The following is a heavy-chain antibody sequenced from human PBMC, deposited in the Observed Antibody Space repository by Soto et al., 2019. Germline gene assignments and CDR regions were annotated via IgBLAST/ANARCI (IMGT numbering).Heavy chain of an antibody. CDR1: GFTFTSSA. CDR2: IVVGSGNT. Sequence: QTQLVQSGPEVKKPGTSVKVSCKASGFTFTSSAVQWVRQARGQRLEWIGWIVVGSGNTNYAQKFQERVTITRDMSTSTAYMELSSLRSEDTAVYYCAADQQPELFDYWGQGTLVTVSS. J-gene: IGHJ4*02. CDR3: AADQQPELFDY. V-gene: IGHV1-58*01. D-gene: IGHD1-7*01.